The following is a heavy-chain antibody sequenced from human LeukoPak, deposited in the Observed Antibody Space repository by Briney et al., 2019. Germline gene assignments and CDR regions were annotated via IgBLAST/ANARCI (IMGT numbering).Heavy chain of an antibody. CDR3: AKDHGSSGDY. D-gene: IGHD6-19*01. Sequence: PGGSLRLACAASGFTFSSYAMSWVRQAPGKGLEWVSAISGSGGSTYYADSVKGRFTISRDNSKNTLYLQMNSLRAEDTAAYYCAKDHGSSGDYWGQGTLVTVSS. CDR2: ISGSGGST. J-gene: IGHJ4*02. V-gene: IGHV3-23*01. CDR1: GFTFSSYA.